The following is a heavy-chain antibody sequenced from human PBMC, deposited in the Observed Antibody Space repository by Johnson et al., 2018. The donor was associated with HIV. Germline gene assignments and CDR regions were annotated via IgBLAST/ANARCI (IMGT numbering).Heavy chain of an antibody. CDR3: AVMMEIVVVPAATSDDAFDI. Sequence: VQLVESGGGLIQPGGSLRLSCAASGFTVSSNYMSWVRQAPGKGLEWVSVIYSGGSTYYADSVKGRFTISRDNSKNTLYLQMNSLRAEDTAVYYCAVMMEIVVVPAATSDDAFDIWGQGTMVTVSS. CDR2: IYSGGST. J-gene: IGHJ3*02. V-gene: IGHV3-53*01. D-gene: IGHD2-2*03. CDR1: GFTVSSNY.